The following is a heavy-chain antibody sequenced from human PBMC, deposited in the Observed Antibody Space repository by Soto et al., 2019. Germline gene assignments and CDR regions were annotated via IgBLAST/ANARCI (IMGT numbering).Heavy chain of an antibody. J-gene: IGHJ6*02. CDR1: GYTFTCYY. CDR3: ARLVPAAMSGMDV. Sequence: ASVKVYCKASGYTFTCYYMHCMRQAPGKGLEWMGWINPNSGGTNDAGKFHGWVTMTGDNFSSTVYTEMSRLRSDDTALYYCARLVPAAMSGMDVWGQGTTVTVSS. CDR2: INPNSGGT. V-gene: IGHV1-2*04. D-gene: IGHD2-2*01.